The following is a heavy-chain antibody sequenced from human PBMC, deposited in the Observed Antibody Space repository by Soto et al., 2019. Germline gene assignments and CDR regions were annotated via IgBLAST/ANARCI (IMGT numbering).Heavy chain of an antibody. D-gene: IGHD3-10*01. CDR1: GFTFSSYA. J-gene: IGHJ5*02. V-gene: IGHV3-23*01. CDR3: AKGRIDGPGP. CDR2: ISGSGGST. Sequence: GGSLRLSCAASGFTFSSYAMSWVRQAPGKGLEWVSAISGSGGSTYYADPVKGRCTISRDNSKNTLDLQMNSLRAKDTAVYYCAKGRIDGPGPWGQGTLVTVSS.